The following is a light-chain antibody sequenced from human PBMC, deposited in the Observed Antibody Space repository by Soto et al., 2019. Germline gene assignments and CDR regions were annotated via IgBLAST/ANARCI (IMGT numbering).Light chain of an antibody. Sequence: IQLTQSTSSIAATLCDRVTSTAQASQDITYDLGWYQQRTGKLPNSLIYAASTLQTGVPSRFSGSGSGTDFTLTISRLQPEDSSTYYCLQHKTYPWTFGPGTKVDIK. J-gene: IGKJ1*01. CDR2: AAS. V-gene: IGKV1-17*01. CDR3: LQHKTYPWT. CDR1: QDITYD.